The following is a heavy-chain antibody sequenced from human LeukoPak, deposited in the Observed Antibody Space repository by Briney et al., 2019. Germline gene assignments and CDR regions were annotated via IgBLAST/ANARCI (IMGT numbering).Heavy chain of an antibody. D-gene: IGHD3-22*01. V-gene: IGHV3-30-3*01. Sequence: GGSLRLSCAASGFTFSSYAMHWVCQAPGKGLEWVAVISYDGSNKYYADSVKGRFTISRDNSKNTLYLQMNSLRAEDTAVYYCARPRTRYYYDSSGYYPEDYWGQGTLVTVSS. CDR2: ISYDGSNK. J-gene: IGHJ4*02. CDR3: ARPRTRYYYDSSGYYPEDY. CDR1: GFTFSSYA.